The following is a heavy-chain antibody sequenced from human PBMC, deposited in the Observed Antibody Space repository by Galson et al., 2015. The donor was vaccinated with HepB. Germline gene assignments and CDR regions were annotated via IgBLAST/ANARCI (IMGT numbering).Heavy chain of an antibody. Sequence: SVKVSCKASGYTFTSYGISWVRQAPGQGLEWMGWTSAYNGNTNYAQKLQGRVTMTTDTSTSTAYMELSSLRSEDTAVYYCARRIGGHSSNEPLDYYYYYMDVWGKGTTVTVSS. V-gene: IGHV1-18*01. J-gene: IGHJ6*03. CDR3: ARRIGGHSSNEPLDYYYYYMDV. D-gene: IGHD6-13*01. CDR2: TSAYNGNT. CDR1: GYTFTSYG.